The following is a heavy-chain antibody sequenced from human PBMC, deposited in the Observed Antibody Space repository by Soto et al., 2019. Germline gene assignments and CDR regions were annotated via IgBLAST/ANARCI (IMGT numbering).Heavy chain of an antibody. Sequence: ASVKVSCKASGYTFTSYDINWVRQATGQGPEWMGWMSPNTGTIVYAQKFQGRVTMTRNTSTSTAYMTLSSLRSEDTAVYYCARDRPGIKTYDAFKIWGRGTTVTVAS. D-gene: IGHD1-20*01. CDR2: MSPNTGTI. CDR1: GYTFTSYD. J-gene: IGHJ6*04. CDR3: ARDRPGIKTYDAFKI. V-gene: IGHV1-8*01.